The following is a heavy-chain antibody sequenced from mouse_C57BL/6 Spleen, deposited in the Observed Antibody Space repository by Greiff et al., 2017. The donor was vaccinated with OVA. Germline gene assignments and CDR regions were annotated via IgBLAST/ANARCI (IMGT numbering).Heavy chain of an antibody. CDR3: ARVTGTRYFDV. V-gene: IGHV3-6*01. Sequence: ESGPGLVKPSQSLSLTCSVTGYSITSGYYWNWIRPFPGNKLEWMGYISYDGSNNYTPSLKNRISLTRDTAKNQLFLKLDSVTTEMTATYCWARVTGTRYFDVWGTGTTVTVSS. J-gene: IGHJ1*03. CDR2: ISYDGSN. CDR1: GYSITSGYY. D-gene: IGHD2-1*01.